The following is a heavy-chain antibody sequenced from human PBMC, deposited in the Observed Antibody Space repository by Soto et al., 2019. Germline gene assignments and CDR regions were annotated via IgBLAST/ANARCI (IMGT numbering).Heavy chain of an antibody. CDR3: ARDKAYNGYDYRHEMDV. CDR1: GSTFSSYS. CDR2: ISSSSSYI. J-gene: IGHJ6*04. D-gene: IGHD5-12*01. Sequence: GGSLRLSCAASGSTFSSYSMNWVRQAPGKGLEWVSSISSSSSYIYYADSVKGRFTISRDNAKNSLYLQMNSLRAEDTAVYYNARDKAYNGYDYRHEMDVSGKGTTITVSS. V-gene: IGHV3-21*01.